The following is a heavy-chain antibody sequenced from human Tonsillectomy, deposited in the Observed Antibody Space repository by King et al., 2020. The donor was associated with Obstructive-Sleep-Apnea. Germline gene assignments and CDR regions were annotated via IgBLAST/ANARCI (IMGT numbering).Heavy chain of an antibody. CDR2: IRYDGSNK. Sequence: VQLVESGGGVVQPGGSLRLSCAASGFTFSSYGMHWVRQAPGKGLVWVAFIRYDGSNKYYADSVKGRFTISRDNSKNTLYLQMNSLRAEDTAVYYCAKESAGIDYWGQGTLVTVSS. V-gene: IGHV3-30*02. CDR3: AKESAGIDY. D-gene: IGHD6-19*01. J-gene: IGHJ4*02. CDR1: GFTFSSYG.